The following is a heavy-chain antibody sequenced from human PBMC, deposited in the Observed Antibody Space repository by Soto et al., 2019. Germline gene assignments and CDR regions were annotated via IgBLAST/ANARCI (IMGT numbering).Heavy chain of an antibody. CDR1: GFTSSSYS. D-gene: IGHD6-6*01. CDR2: INSGSFSI. V-gene: IGHV3-21*01. J-gene: IGHJ6*02. Sequence: LRLSCAASGFTSSSYSMNWVRQAPGKGLERVSSINSGSFSINYADSVKGRFSISRDNAQNSLHLQMNNLRAEDTAVYYCARNESSNIYGMDVWGQGTTVTVSS. CDR3: ARNESSNIYGMDV.